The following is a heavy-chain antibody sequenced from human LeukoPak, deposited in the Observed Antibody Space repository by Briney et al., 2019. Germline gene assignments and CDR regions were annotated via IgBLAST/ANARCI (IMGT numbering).Heavy chain of an antibody. J-gene: IGHJ4*02. D-gene: IGHD5-18*01. Sequence: SETLSLTCTVSGGSISSSSYYWGWIRQPPGKGLEWIGSIYHSGSTYYNPSLKSRVTISVDTSKNQFSLKLSSVTAADTAVYYCARVGGQLWPRGLFDYWGQGTLVTVSS. V-gene: IGHV4-39*07. CDR2: IYHSGST. CDR1: GGSISSSSYY. CDR3: ARVGGQLWPRGLFDY.